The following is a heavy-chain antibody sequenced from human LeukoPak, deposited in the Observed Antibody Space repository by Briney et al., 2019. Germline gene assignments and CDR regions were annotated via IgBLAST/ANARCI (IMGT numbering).Heavy chain of an antibody. CDR3: AKGRGYCTGGSCYSDY. CDR2: ISGSGDKT. V-gene: IGHV3-23*01. CDR1: GFIFSKYA. Sequence: GGSLRLSCAASGFIFSKYAMSWVRQAPGRGLEWVSAISGSGDKTDYADSVKGRFTISRDNSQNTLYLQMNSLRVEDTAIYYCAKGRGYCTGGSCYSDYWGQGTLVTVSS. J-gene: IGHJ4*02. D-gene: IGHD2-15*01.